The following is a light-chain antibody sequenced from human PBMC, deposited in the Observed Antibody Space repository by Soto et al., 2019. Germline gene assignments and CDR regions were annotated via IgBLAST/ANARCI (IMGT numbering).Light chain of an antibody. CDR2: DAS. J-gene: IGKJ2*01. CDR3: QQYNNWPLNT. CDR1: QSVGGN. Sequence: EIVMTQSPATLSVSPGERATLSCRASQSVGGNLAWYQQRPGRAPRLLIYDASTRATDIPARFSGSGSGTEFTLTISSLQSEDFALYYCQQYNNWPLNTFGQGTKLEIK. V-gene: IGKV3-15*01.